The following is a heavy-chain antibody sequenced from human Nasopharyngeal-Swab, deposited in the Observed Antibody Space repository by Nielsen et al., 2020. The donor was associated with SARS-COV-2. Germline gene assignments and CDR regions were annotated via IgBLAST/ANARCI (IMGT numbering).Heavy chain of an antibody. D-gene: IGHD6-13*01. CDR1: GYTFTSYD. CDR3: ARVSPLPYSSSWYYFDY. J-gene: IGHJ4*02. Sequence: ASVKVSCKASGYTFTSYDINWVRQATGQGLEWMGWMNPNSGNTGYAQKLQGRVTMTRNTSISTAYMELSSLRSEDTAVYYCARVSPLPYSSSWYYFDYWGQGALVTVSS. V-gene: IGHV1-8*01. CDR2: MNPNSGNT.